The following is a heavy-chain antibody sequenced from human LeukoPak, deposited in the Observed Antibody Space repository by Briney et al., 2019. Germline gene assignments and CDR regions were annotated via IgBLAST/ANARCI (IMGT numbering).Heavy chain of an antibody. V-gene: IGHV1-8*01. CDR2: MNPNSGNT. CDR3: ARGPSGSYWYYYYGMDV. D-gene: IGHD2-15*01. J-gene: IGHJ6*02. CDR1: GYTFTSYD. Sequence: ASVKVSCKASGYTFTSYDINWVRQATGQGLEWMGWMNPNSGNTGYAQKFQGRVTMTRNTSISTAYMELSSLRSEDTAVYYCARGPSGSYWYYYYGMDVWGQGTTVTVSS.